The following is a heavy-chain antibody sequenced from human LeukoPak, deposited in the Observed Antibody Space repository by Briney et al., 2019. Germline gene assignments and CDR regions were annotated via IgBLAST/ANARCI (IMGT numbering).Heavy chain of an antibody. J-gene: IGHJ2*01. V-gene: IGHV3-48*03. D-gene: IGHD3-16*01. CDR1: GFTFSRYE. CDR3: ARGGEYWFFDL. CDR2: ISSRGTSI. Sequence: GGSPRLSCAASGFTFSRYEMNWVRQAPGKGLEWLSYISSRGTSIYYAESVKGRFTVSRDKAKNSLFLQMNSLRAEDTAVYYCARGGEYWFFDLWGRGTLVTVSP.